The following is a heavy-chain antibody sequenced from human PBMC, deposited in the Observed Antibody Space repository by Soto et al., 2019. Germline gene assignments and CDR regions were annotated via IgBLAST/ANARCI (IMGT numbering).Heavy chain of an antibody. V-gene: IGHV5-51*01. CDR2: IYPGDSDT. CDR1: GYSFTSYW. CDR3: ASSETFGEFSLVAMAV. Sequence: GESLKISSKGSGYSFTSYWIGWVRQMPGKGLEWMGIIYPGDSDTRYSPSFQGQVTISADKSISTAYLQWSSLKASDTAMYYCASSETFGEFSLVAMAVWPPGTTLTVSS. J-gene: IGHJ6*02. D-gene: IGHD3-10*01.